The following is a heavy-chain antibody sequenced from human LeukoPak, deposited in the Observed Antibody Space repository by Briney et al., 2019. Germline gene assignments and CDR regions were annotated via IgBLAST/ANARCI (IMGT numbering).Heavy chain of an antibody. D-gene: IGHD2-15*01. CDR3: ARGLGYCSGGNCYQNWFDP. CDR2: IYSGGST. V-gene: IGHV3-53*01. CDR1: GLSVSNFY. J-gene: IGHJ5*02. Sequence: GGSLRLSCAASGLSVSNFYMSWVRQAPGKGLDWVSVIYSGGSTYYADSVKGRFTISRDNSKNTLYLQMNSLRVEDTAVYYCARGLGYCSGGNCYQNWFDPWGQGTLVAVSS.